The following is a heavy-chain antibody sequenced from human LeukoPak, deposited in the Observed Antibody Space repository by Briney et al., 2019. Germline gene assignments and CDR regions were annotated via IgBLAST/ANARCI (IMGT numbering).Heavy chain of an antibody. J-gene: IGHJ5*02. Sequence: ASVWVSCKASGYTFYDEYIHWVRQAPGLGLEWMGWINPKNGDTNYAQKIQGRVTMTRDTSISTAYMELRRLKSDDSAVYYCARRVQKLVATSWFDPWGQGTLVTVSS. CDR1: GYTFYDEY. D-gene: IGHD5-12*01. CDR2: INPKNGDT. V-gene: IGHV1-2*02. CDR3: ARRVQKLVATSWFDP.